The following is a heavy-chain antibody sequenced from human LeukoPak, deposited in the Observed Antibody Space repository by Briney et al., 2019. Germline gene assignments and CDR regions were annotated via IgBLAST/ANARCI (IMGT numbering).Heavy chain of an antibody. V-gene: IGHV4-34*01. J-gene: IGHJ4*02. Sequence: SETLSLTCAVYGGSFGGYYWSWIRQPPGKGLEWIGEINHSGSTNYNPSLKSRVTISVDTSKNQFSPKLSSVTAADTAVYYCARGDYGDYVDYFDYWGQGTLVTVSS. CDR1: GGSFGGYY. D-gene: IGHD4-17*01. CDR2: INHSGST. CDR3: ARGDYGDYVDYFDY.